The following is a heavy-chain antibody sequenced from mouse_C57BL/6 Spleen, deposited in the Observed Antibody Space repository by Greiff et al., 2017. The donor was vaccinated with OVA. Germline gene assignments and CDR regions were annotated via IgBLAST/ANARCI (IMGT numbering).Heavy chain of an antibody. D-gene: IGHD1-1*01. Sequence: QVQLQQPGAELVRPGSSVKLSCKASGYTFTSYWMHWVKQRPIQGLEWIGNIDPSDSATHYNQKFKDKATLTVDKSSSTAYMQLSSLTSEDSAVYYCARGGNYYGSSTWFAYWGQGSLGTVSA. V-gene: IGHV1-52*01. J-gene: IGHJ3*01. CDR3: ARGGNYYGSSTWFAY. CDR1: GYTFTSYW. CDR2: IDPSDSAT.